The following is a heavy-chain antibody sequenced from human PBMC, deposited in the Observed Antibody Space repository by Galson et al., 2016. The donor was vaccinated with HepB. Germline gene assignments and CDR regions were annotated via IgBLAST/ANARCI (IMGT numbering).Heavy chain of an antibody. V-gene: IGHV3-15*07. J-gene: IGHJ4*02. CDR3: TTTGGTAGGSSWPPY. CDR1: GVIFSKAW. CDR2: IIARDAGGTV. Sequence: SLRLSCAASGVIFSKAWMNWVRQAPGKGLEWVGRIIARDAGGTVDYAAPVKGRFTISRDDSKNTVYLQMNSLKTEDTGVYYCTTTGGTAGGSSWPPYWDQGTLVTVSS. D-gene: IGHD6-13*01.